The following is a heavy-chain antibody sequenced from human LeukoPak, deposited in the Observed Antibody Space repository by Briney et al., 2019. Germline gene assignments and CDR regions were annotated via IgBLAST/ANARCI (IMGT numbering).Heavy chain of an antibody. J-gene: IGHJ4*02. Sequence: SETLSLTCAVYGVSFSDYYWSWIRQPPGKGLEWIGEINHSGSTNYNPSLKSRVTISVDTSKNQFSLKLSSVTAADTAVYYCARGLMNESAAMFYFDYWGQGTLVTVSS. CDR2: INHSGST. D-gene: IGHD2-2*01. CDR3: ARGLMNESAAMFYFDY. V-gene: IGHV4-34*01. CDR1: GVSFSDYY.